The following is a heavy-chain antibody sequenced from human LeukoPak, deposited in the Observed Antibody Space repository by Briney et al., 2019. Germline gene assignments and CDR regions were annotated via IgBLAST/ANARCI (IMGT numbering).Heavy chain of an antibody. D-gene: IGHD3-10*01. J-gene: IGHJ5*02. V-gene: IGHV1-69*13. CDR2: IIPIFGTA. Sequence: SVKVSCKASGGTFSSYAISWVRQAPGQGLEWMGGIIPIFGTANYAQKFQGRVTITADESTSTAYMELSSLRSEDTAVYYCAREGYGSGRINWFAPWGQGTLVTVYS. CDR1: GGTFSSYA. CDR3: AREGYGSGRINWFAP.